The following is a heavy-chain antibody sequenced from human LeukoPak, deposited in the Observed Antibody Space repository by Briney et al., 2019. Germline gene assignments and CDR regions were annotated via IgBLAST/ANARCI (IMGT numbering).Heavy chain of an antibody. V-gene: IGHV4-34*01. CDR1: GGSFSGYY. Sequence: SETLSLTCAVYGGSFSGYYWSWIRQPPGKGLEWIGEINHSGSTNYNPSLKSRVTISVDTSKNQFSLKLSSVTAADTAVYYCARARPIYYYCGMDVWGQGTTVTVSS. D-gene: IGHD2-2*02. CDR2: INHSGST. J-gene: IGHJ6*02. CDR3: ARARPIYYYCGMDV.